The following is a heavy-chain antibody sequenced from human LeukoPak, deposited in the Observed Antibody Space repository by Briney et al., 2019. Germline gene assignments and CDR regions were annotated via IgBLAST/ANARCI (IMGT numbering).Heavy chain of an antibody. Sequence: GGSLRLSCTVSGFTVSSNSWSWVRQAPGKGLEWVSFIYSGGNTHYADSVKGRFTISRDNSKNTLYLQMNSLRAEDTAVYYCAREGIAARKRNWFDPWGQGTLVTVSS. V-gene: IGHV3-53*05. CDR2: IYSGGNT. D-gene: IGHD6-6*01. J-gene: IGHJ5*02. CDR3: AREGIAARKRNWFDP. CDR1: GFTVSSNS.